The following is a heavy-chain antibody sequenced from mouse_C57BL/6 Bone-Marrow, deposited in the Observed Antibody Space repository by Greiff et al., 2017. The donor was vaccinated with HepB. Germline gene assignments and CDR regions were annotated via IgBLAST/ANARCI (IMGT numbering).Heavy chain of an antibody. CDR1: GFSLTSYG. Sequence: QVQLKESGPGLVQPSQSLSITCTVSGFSLTSYGVHWVRQPPGKGLEWLGVIWSGGSTDYNAAFISRLSISKDNSKSQVFFKMNILQADDTAIYYCAKKKNRDSGFAYWGQGTLVTVSA. CDR2: IWSGGST. CDR3: AKKKNRDSGFAY. J-gene: IGHJ3*01. D-gene: IGHD4-1*01. V-gene: IGHV2-4*01.